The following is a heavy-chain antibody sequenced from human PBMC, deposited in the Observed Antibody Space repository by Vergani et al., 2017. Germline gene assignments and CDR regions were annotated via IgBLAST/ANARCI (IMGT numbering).Heavy chain of an antibody. J-gene: IGHJ6*03. V-gene: IGHV3-7*03. CDR2: VKQVGSEK. Sequence: EVQLVESGGGLVQPGGSLRLSCAASEFTFSSYWMNWVRRGPGKGVGWVANVKQVGSEKYDVDSVKGRFTSSRDNAKNSLYLKVNSLRAEDTAVYYCARSVGAGYYYDMDGWGKGTTVTVSS. CDR3: ARSVGAGYYYDMDG. CDR1: EFTFSSYW. D-gene: IGHD1-26*01.